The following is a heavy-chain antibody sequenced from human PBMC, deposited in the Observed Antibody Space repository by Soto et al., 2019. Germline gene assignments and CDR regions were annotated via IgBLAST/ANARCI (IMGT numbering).Heavy chain of an antibody. CDR3: AKDVVGATNLFDY. J-gene: IGHJ4*02. Sequence: EVQLLESGGGLVQIGGSLRLSCAAAGITFSSYAMGWVRQAPGKGLEWVSTVSGDGVTTYLADSVKGRFTISRDNSKNKLYLHMNSLIAEDTAVYYCAKDVVGATNLFDYWGQGTLVTVSS. CDR1: GITFSSYA. CDR2: VSGDGVTT. D-gene: IGHD1-26*01. V-gene: IGHV3-23*01.